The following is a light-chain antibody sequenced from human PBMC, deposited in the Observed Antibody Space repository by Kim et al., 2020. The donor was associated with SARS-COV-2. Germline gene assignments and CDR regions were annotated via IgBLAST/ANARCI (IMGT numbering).Light chain of an antibody. CDR1: QGIGNH. J-gene: IGKJ2*01. V-gene: IGKV1-27*01. Sequence: ASVGDRVTITCRASQGIGNHLAWYQQRPGKVPKLLIYAASALQSGAPSRFSGSGSGTDFTLTISSLQPEDVATYYCQKYNSAPYTFGQGTKLEI. CDR3: QKYNSAPYT. CDR2: AAS.